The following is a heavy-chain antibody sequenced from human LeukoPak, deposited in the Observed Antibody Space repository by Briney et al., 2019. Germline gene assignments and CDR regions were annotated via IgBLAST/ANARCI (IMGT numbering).Heavy chain of an antibody. J-gene: IGHJ3*02. V-gene: IGHV4-38-2*02. CDR2: IYHSGST. D-gene: IGHD3-10*01. CDR1: GYSISSGYY. CDR3: ARDRTVRGDKDAVDI. Sequence: SETLSLTCTVSGYSISSGYYWGWIRQPPGKGLEWIGSIYHSGSTYYNPSLKSRVTISVDTSKNQFSLKLRSVTAADTAVYYCARDRTVRGDKDAVDIWGQGIMVTVSS.